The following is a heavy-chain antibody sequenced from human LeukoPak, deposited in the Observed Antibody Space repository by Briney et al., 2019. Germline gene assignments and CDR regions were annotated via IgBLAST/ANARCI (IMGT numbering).Heavy chain of an antibody. J-gene: IGHJ5*02. Sequence: ASVKVSCKTSGYTFTGYYMHWLRQAPGQGLEWMGRINPNSGGTYYAQKFQGRVTMTRDTSISTSYMELTSLISDDTALYYCAGGVLHGGGNWFDPWGKGTLVTVSS. D-gene: IGHD3-16*01. CDR2: INPNSGGT. CDR1: GYTFTGYY. CDR3: AGGVLHGGGNWFDP. V-gene: IGHV1-2*06.